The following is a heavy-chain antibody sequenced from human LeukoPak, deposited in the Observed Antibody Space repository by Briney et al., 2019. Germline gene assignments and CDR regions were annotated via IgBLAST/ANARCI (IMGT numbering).Heavy chain of an antibody. Sequence: SETLSLTCTVSGGSISSSSYYWGWIRQPPGKGLEWIGSIYYSGSTYYNPSLKSRVTISVDTSKNQFSLKLSSVTAADTAVYYCARDGKSGSYLDYWGRGTLVTVSS. CDR2: IYYSGST. CDR1: GGSISSSSYY. D-gene: IGHD1-26*01. CDR3: ARDGKSGSYLDY. J-gene: IGHJ4*02. V-gene: IGHV4-39*07.